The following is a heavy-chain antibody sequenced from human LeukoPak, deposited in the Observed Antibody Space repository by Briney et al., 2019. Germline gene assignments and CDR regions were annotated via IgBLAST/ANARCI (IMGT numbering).Heavy chain of an antibody. CDR2: IKQDGSEK. D-gene: IGHD3-22*01. CDR1: GFTFSSYW. CDR3: ARDNIPYYYDSSGYYKDYYFDC. Sequence: GGSLRLSCAASGFTFSSYWMSWVRQAPGKGLEWVANIKQDGSEKYYVDSVKGRFTISRDNAKNSLYLQMNSLRAEDTAVYYCARDNIPYYYDSSGYYKDYYFDCRGQGTLVSVSS. J-gene: IGHJ4*02. V-gene: IGHV3-7*01.